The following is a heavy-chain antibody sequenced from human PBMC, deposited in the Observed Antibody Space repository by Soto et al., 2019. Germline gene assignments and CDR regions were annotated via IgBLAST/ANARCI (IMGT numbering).Heavy chain of an antibody. Sequence: GGSLRLSCAASGFTFSSYDMHWVRQATGKGLEWVSAIGTAGDTYYPGSVKGRFTISRENAKNSLYLQMNSLRAGDTAVYYCARGGHDFWSGPTGMDVWGQGTTVTVSS. D-gene: IGHD3-3*01. CDR1: GFTFSSYD. J-gene: IGHJ6*02. V-gene: IGHV3-13*01. CDR2: IGTAGDT. CDR3: ARGGHDFWSGPTGMDV.